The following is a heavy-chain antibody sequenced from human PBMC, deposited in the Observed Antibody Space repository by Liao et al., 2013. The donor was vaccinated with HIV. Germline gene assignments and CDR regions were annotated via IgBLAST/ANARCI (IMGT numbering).Heavy chain of an antibody. Sequence: QVQLQESGPGLVEPSQTLSLTCSVSGDSINSGDYYWSWIRQPPGTGLEWIGYIYHSGSTFYNPSLRSRVTISVDTSKNQFSLKLSSVTAADTAVYYCAREVGDYWYFDLWGRGTLVTVSS. CDR1: GDSINSGDYY. CDR3: AREVGDYWYFDL. V-gene: IGHV4-30-4*08. CDR2: IYHSGST. J-gene: IGHJ2*01.